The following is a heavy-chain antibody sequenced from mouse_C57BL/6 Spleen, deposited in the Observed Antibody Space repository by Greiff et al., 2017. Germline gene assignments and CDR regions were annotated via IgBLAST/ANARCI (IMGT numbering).Heavy chain of an antibody. Sequence: EVQLQQSVAELVRPGASVKLSCTASGFNIKNTYMHWVKQRPEQGLEWIGRIDPANGNTKDAPKFQGKATITADTSSNTAYLQLSSLTSEDTAIYYSAVYYGSSYRFDYWGQGTLVTVSA. CDR3: AVYYGSSYRFDY. CDR1: GFNIKNTY. D-gene: IGHD1-1*01. J-gene: IGHJ3*01. V-gene: IGHV14-3*01. CDR2: IDPANGNT.